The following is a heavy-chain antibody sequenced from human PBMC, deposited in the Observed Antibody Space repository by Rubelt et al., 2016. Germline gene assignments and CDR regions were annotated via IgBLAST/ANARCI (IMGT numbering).Heavy chain of an antibody. V-gene: IGHV4-39*01. J-gene: IGHJ4*02. Sequence: QLQLQESGPGLVKPSETLSLTCAVSGGSISSSSYYWNWIRQPPGKGLEWIGSIFYSGSTYYHPSLKSRVTMSVDTSKNQLSLKVSSVTAADTAVYYWSRRNGEPIDYWGQGTLVTVSS. CDR3: SRRNGEPIDY. CDR1: GGSISSSSYY. D-gene: IGHD3-10*01. CDR2: IFYSGST.